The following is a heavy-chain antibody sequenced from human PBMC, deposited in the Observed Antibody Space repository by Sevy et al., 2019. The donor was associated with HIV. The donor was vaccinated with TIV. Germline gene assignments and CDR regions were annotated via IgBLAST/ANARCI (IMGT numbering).Heavy chain of an antibody. D-gene: IGHD3-16*01. CDR2: ISAGGGSV. CDR1: GFIFRTYA. J-gene: IGHJ4*02. CDR3: AREEITGFDY. V-gene: IGHV3-23*01. Sequence: GGSLRLPCAASGFIFRTYAMTWVRQAPGKGLEWVSTISAGGGSVYYADSVKGRFTISRDNSNNRLYLQMNTLRAEDTAVYSCAREEITGFDYWGRGTLVTVSS.